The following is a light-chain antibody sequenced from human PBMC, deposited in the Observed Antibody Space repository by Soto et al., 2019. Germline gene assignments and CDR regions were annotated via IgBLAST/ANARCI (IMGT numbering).Light chain of an antibody. J-gene: IGKJ3*01. CDR2: AAS. CDR1: QSISSY. CDR3: QQSFRTPFT. Sequence: DIQMTQSPSSLSASVGDRVNITCRASQSISSYLNWYQQKPGKAPKLLVYAASRLHSGVPSRFSGTGSGTDFTLTISSLQPEDFATYYCQQSFRTPFTFGPGNKLDIK. V-gene: IGKV1-39*01.